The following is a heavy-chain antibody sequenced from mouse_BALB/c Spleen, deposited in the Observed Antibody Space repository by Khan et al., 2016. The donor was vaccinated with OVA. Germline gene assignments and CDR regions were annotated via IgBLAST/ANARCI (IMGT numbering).Heavy chain of an antibody. CDR3: TRLAYYYNSEGFAY. Sequence: EVQLQESGGDLVKPGGSLKLSCAVSGFTFSTYGMSWVRQTPDRRLEWVATISSGGSYTSYVDSVKGRFTISRDNAKNTLYLQMSSLKSEDTAIYYCTRLAYYYNSEGFAYWGQGTLVTVSA. D-gene: IGHD1-1*02. J-gene: IGHJ3*01. CDR1: GFTFSTYG. CDR2: ISSGGSYT. V-gene: IGHV5-6*01.